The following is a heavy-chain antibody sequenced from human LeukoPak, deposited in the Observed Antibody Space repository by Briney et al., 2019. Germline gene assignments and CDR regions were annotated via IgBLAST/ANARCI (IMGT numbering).Heavy chain of an antibody. CDR1: GYTFTGYY. Sequence: ASVKVSCKASGYTFTGYYMHWVRQAPGQGLEWMGWINPNSGGTNYAQKFRGRVTMTRDTSISTAYMELSRLRSDDTAVYYCARPLTPSSGMGGDFDYWGQGTLVTVSS. D-gene: IGHD1-26*01. CDR3: ARPLTPSSGMGGDFDY. J-gene: IGHJ4*02. V-gene: IGHV1-2*02. CDR2: INPNSGGT.